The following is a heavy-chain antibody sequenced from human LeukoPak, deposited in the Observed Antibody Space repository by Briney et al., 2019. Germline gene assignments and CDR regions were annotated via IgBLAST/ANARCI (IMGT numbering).Heavy chain of an antibody. Sequence: PGGSLRLSCAASGFTFSSYEMNRVRQAPGKGLEWVSHISSSGSTIYYTDSVKGRFTISRDNSKNSLYLQMNSLRAEDTAIYYCARTVARIGYWGQGTLVTVSS. CDR1: GFTFSSYE. D-gene: IGHD4-23*01. J-gene: IGHJ4*02. CDR3: ARTVARIGY. V-gene: IGHV3-48*03. CDR2: ISSSGSTI.